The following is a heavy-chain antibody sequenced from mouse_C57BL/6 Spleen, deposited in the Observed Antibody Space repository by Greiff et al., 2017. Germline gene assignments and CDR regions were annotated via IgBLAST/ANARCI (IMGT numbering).Heavy chain of an antibody. CDR3: ARNYGNYGYFEV. J-gene: IGHJ1*03. V-gene: IGHV1-22*01. CDR2: INPNNGGT. D-gene: IGHD2-1*01. Sequence: VQLKESGPELVKPGASVKMSCKASGYTFTDYNMHWVKQSHGKSLEWIGYINPNNGGTSYNQKFKGKATLTVNKSSSTAYMELRSLTSEDSAVYYCARNYGNYGYFEVWGTGTTVTVAS. CDR1: GYTFTDYN.